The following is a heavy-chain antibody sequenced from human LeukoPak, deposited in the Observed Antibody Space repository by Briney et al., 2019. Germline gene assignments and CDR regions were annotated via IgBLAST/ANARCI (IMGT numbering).Heavy chain of an antibody. CDR3: ARNVSADFSNRHHKWFDP. J-gene: IGHJ5*02. V-gene: IGHV4-38-2*01. CDR2: IYHSGST. D-gene: IGHD2-8*01. Sequence: SETPSLTCGVSGHSMISDYYWGWIRQPPGKGLEWIGSIYHSGSTHYNPSLKSRVTISVDTSKNQFSLKQSSVTASDTAIYYCARNVSADFSNRHHKWFDPWGQGTLVTVSS. CDR1: GHSMISDYY.